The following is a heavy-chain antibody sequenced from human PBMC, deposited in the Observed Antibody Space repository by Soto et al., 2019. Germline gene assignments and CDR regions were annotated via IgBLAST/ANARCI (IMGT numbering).Heavy chain of an antibody. Sequence: QITLKESGPTLVKPTQTLTLTCTFSGFSLTTGGVGVGWIRQPPGKALEWLALIYWNDDKRHSPSLKSRLTITKDTSENQVVLTMTNMDPVDTATYYCIHSVGWNFEEYFDFWGQGTLVTVSS. CDR3: IHSVGWNFEEYFDF. CDR2: IYWNDDK. D-gene: IGHD1-7*01. J-gene: IGHJ4*02. V-gene: IGHV2-5*01. CDR1: GFSLTTGGVG.